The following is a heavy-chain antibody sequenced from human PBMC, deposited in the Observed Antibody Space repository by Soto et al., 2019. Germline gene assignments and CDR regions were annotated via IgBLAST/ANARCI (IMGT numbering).Heavy chain of an antibody. CDR2: IYYDGSNK. Sequence: QVQLVESGGGVVQPGRSLRLSCAASGFTFSNYGMHWVRQAPGKGLEWVAAIYYDGSNKEYADSVKGRFTISRDNSKNPLFLQMDSVRAEDPAVYYCARDATSGGYSRVDDWGQGDLVTVSS. J-gene: IGHJ4*02. CDR3: ARDATSGGYSRVDD. V-gene: IGHV3-33*01. D-gene: IGHD1-26*01. CDR1: GFTFSNYG.